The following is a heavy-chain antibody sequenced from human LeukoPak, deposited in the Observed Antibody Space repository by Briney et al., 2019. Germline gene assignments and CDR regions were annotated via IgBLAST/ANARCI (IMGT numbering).Heavy chain of an antibody. Sequence: GGSLRLSCAASGFTFSTYTMNWVRQAPGKGLEWVSSISSSSRYIFYADSIKGRFTISRDNAKNSLYLQVNSLRAEDTAVYYCARARNYYDSSGYLDCWGQGTQVTVSS. D-gene: IGHD3-22*01. CDR1: GFTFSTYT. CDR2: ISSSSRYI. J-gene: IGHJ4*02. CDR3: ARARNYYDSSGYLDC. V-gene: IGHV3-21*01.